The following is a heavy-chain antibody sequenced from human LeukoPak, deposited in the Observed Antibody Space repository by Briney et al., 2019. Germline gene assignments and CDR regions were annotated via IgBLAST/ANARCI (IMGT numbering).Heavy chain of an antibody. J-gene: IGHJ4*02. Sequence: SETLSLTCTVSGGSVSSGYYWGWIRQPPGKGLEWIGSIYHSGSTYHNPSLKSRVTISVDTSKNQFSLKLSSVTAADTAVYYCARDSGSYDYWGQGTLVTVSS. V-gene: IGHV4-38-2*02. D-gene: IGHD1-26*01. CDR1: GGSVSSGYY. CDR2: IYHSGST. CDR3: ARDSGSYDY.